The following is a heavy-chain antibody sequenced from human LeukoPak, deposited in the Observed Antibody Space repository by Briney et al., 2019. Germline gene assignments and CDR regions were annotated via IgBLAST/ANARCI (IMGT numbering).Heavy chain of an antibody. CDR2: ISWDGGST. Sequence: GGSLRLSCAASGFTFDDYAMHWVRQAPGKCLEWVSLISWDGGSTYYADSVKGRFTISRDNSKNSLYLQMNSLRAEDTALYYCAKDGGGEVDYWGQGTLVTVSS. CDR3: AKDGGGEVDY. CDR1: GFTFDDYA. J-gene: IGHJ4*02. V-gene: IGHV3-43D*03.